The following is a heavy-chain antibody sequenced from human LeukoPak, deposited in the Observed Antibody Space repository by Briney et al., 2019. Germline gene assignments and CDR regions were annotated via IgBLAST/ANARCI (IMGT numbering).Heavy chain of an antibody. CDR2: ISYDGSNK. Sequence: GGSLRLSCAASGFTFSSYAMHWVRQAPGKGLEWVAVISYDGSNKYYADSVKGRFTISRDNSKNTLYLQMNSLRAEDTAVYYCARDGGIVGATGDYYYYMDVWGKGTTVTISS. J-gene: IGHJ6*03. V-gene: IGHV3-30*04. D-gene: IGHD1-26*01. CDR3: ARDGGIVGATGDYYYYMDV. CDR1: GFTFSSYA.